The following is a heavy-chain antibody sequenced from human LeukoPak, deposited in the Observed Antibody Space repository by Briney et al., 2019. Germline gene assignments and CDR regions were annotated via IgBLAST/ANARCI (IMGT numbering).Heavy chain of an antibody. D-gene: IGHD3-10*01. V-gene: IGHV5-51*01. Sequence: NRGESLTISCKASGYSFTSYWIAWVRQMPGKGLEWMGIIYPADSSTRYSPSFQGQVTISADKSISTAYLQWSSLKASDTAMYYCARHFSSGRDYWGQGTLVTVSS. CDR3: ARHFSSGRDY. J-gene: IGHJ4*02. CDR1: GYSFTSYW. CDR2: IYPADSST.